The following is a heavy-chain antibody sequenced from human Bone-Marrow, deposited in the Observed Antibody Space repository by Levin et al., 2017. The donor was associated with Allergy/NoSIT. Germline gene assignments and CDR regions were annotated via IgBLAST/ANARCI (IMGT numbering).Heavy chain of an antibody. CDR1: GFSFNNYG. CDR2: ISFNGGIE. J-gene: IGHJ5*02. D-gene: IGHD4-11*01. CDR3: AKEKGLEDYTFHLFLDS. V-gene: IGHV3-30*18. Sequence: GESLKISCTASGFSFNNYGMVWVRQAPGKGLEWLTLISFNGGIEYYADSVKGRFTVSRESAKNTPYLQMDSLRAEDTAVYYCAKEKGLEDYTFHLFLDSWGQGTLVTVSS.